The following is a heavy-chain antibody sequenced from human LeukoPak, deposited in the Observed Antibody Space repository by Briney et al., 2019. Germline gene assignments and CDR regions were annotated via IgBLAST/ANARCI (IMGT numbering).Heavy chain of an antibody. CDR1: GFTFSGYS. CDR2: ISSSSSYI. D-gene: IGHD6-6*01. V-gene: IGHV3-21*01. Sequence: GGSLRLSCAASGFTFSGYSMNWVRQAPGKGLEWVSSISSSSSYIYYADSVKGRFTISRDNAKNSLYLQMNSLRAEDTAVYYCARAPVRIAARHFDYWGQGTLVTVSS. J-gene: IGHJ4*02. CDR3: ARAPVRIAARHFDY.